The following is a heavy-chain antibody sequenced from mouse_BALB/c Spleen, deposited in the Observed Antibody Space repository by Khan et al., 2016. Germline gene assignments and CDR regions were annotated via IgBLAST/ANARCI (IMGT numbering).Heavy chain of an antibody. CDR1: GYTFTNFG. D-gene: IGHD1-1*01. V-gene: IGHV9-3-1*01. Sequence: QIQLVQSGPELKKPGETVKISCKASGYTFTNFGINWVRQAPGKGLEWMDWINTNTGETTYADDFKGRFAFSLETSASTAYLQINNLKNEDTATSFCATGITTVIATGRHYWGQGTTLTVSS. J-gene: IGHJ2*01. CDR2: INTNTGET. CDR3: ATGITTVIATGRHY.